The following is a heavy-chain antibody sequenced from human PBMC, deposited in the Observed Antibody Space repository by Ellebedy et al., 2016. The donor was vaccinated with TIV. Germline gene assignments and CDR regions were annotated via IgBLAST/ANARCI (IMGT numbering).Heavy chain of an antibody. D-gene: IGHD3-10*01. V-gene: IGHV4-59*08. CDR2: IYYNGRT. Sequence: MPSETLSLTCNVSGAPMNNFYWTRIRQSPEKELEWIGYIYYNGRTNYAPSLNTRVTISLDTSKKQFSLLLRSVTAADTAVYYCARLQGSGKAYAIDVWGQGTTVIVSS. CDR1: GAPMNNFY. CDR3: ARLQGSGKAYAIDV. J-gene: IGHJ6*02.